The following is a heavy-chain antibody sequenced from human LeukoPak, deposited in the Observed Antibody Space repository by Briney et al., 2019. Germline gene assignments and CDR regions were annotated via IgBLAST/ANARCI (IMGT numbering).Heavy chain of an antibody. V-gene: IGHV1-18*01. D-gene: IGHD2-15*01. CDR2: ISTDNGNT. CDR1: GCTFTSHG. Sequence: GASVKVSCKASGCTFTSHGISWLRQAPGQGLEWMGWISTDNGNTKYAQKLQGRVTMTTDTSTRTAYMELRSLRSDDTAVYYCAREAVEYCSGGSCYGGIDYWGQGTLVTVSS. CDR3: AREAVEYCSGGSCYGGIDY. J-gene: IGHJ4*02.